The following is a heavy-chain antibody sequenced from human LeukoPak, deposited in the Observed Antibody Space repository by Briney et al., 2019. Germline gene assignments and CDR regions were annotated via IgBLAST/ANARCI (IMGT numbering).Heavy chain of an antibody. D-gene: IGHD6-19*01. Sequence: ASVTVSCKVSGYTLTELSMHWVRQAPGKGLEWMGGFDPEDGETIYAQKFQGRVTMTEDTSTDTAYMELSSLRSEDTAVYYCATDGRAVAGNRHSADYWGQGTLVTVSS. J-gene: IGHJ4*02. CDR3: ATDGRAVAGNRHSADY. CDR1: GYTLTELS. CDR2: FDPEDGET. V-gene: IGHV1-24*01.